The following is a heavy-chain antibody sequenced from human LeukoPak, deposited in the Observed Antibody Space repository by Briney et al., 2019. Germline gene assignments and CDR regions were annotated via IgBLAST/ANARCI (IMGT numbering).Heavy chain of an antibody. CDR2: ISWNSGSI. D-gene: IGHD6-19*01. CDR1: GFTFDDYA. J-gene: IGHJ6*02. CDR3: AKDRGWSGPYYYYYGMDV. V-gene: IGHV3-9*01. Sequence: PGGSLRLSCAASGFTFDDYAMHWVRQAPGKGLEWVSGISWNSGSIGYADSVKGRFTISRDNAKNSLYLQMNSLRAEDTALYYCAKDRGWSGPYYYYYGMDVWGQGTTVTVSS.